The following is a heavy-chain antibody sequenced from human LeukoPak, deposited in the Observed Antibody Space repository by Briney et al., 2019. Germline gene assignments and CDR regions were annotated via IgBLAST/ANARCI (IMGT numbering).Heavy chain of an antibody. CDR3: ARIQSAYSYGYDPFDY. V-gene: IGHV3-64*01. CDR2: ISSNGGST. D-gene: IGHD5-18*01. J-gene: IGHJ4*02. Sequence: GGSLRLSCAASGFTFSSYAMHWVRQAPGKGLEYVSAISSNGGSTYYANSVKGRFTISRDNSKNTLYLQMGSLRAEDMAVYYCARIQSAYSYGYDPFDYWGQGTLVTVSS. CDR1: GFTFSSYA.